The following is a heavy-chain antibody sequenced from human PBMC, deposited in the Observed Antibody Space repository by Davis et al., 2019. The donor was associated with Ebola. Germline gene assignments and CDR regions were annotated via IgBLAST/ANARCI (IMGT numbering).Heavy chain of an antibody. Sequence: SVTVSCKASGGTFSSYAISWVRQAPGQGLEWMGGIIPIFGTANYAQKLQGRVTMTTDTSTSTAYMELRSLRSDDTAVYYCAREGLRPPPYYYGMDVWGQGTTVTVSS. D-gene: IGHD5-12*01. CDR2: IIPIFGTA. J-gene: IGHJ6*02. CDR3: AREGLRPPPYYYGMDV. V-gene: IGHV1-69*05. CDR1: GGTFSSYA.